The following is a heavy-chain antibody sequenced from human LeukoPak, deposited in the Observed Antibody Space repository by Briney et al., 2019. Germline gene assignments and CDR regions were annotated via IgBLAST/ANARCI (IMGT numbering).Heavy chain of an antibody. D-gene: IGHD6-6*01. Sequence: GGSLRLSCSASGFTISIYAMHWVRQAPGKGLEYVSGISSKGVSTYYADSVKGRFTISRDNSKDTMFLQMSSLIAEDTAVYYCVKGGQYSSSSHFDYWGQGTLVTVSS. J-gene: IGHJ4*02. CDR1: GFTISIYA. CDR3: VKGGQYSSSSHFDY. CDR2: ISSKGVST. V-gene: IGHV3-64D*09.